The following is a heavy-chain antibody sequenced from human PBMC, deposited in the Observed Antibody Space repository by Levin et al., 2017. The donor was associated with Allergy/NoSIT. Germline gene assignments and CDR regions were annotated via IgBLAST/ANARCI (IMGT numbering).Heavy chain of an antibody. CDR3: ARASSWNEPFDY. J-gene: IGHJ4*02. D-gene: IGHD6-13*01. CDR2: IYSGGST. CDR1: GFTVSNNY. V-gene: IGHV3-53*01. Sequence: GESLKISCAASGFTVSNNYMSWVRQAPGKGLEWVSVIYSGGSTYNADSVKGRFTISRDNSKNTLYLQMNSLRAEDTAVYYCARASSWNEPFDYWDQGTLVTVSS.